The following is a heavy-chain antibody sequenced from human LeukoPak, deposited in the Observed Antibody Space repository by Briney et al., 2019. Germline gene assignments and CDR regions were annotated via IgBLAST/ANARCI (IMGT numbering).Heavy chain of an antibody. CDR2: IYTSGST. CDR3: ARDFADILTGYYTFAMDV. V-gene: IGHV4-4*07. D-gene: IGHD3-9*01. J-gene: IGHJ6*02. CDR1: GGSFNSYY. Sequence: SETLSLTCTVSGGSFNSYYWSWIRQPAGKGLEWIGRIYTSGSTNFNTSLKSRVTMSVDTSKKQFPLKLSSVTAADTAVYYCARDFADILTGYYTFAMDVWGQGTTVTVSS.